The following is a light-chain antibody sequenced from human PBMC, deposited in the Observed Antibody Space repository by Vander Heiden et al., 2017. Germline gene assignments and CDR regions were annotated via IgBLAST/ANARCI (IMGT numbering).Light chain of an antibody. CDR3: AAWDDSLSGLVV. J-gene: IGLJ2*01. V-gene: IGLV1-47*01. CDR2: RNK. Sequence: QSVLTQPPSASGTPGQRVTISCSGSSSNIGRNYVYWYQPLQGPAPKLLIYRNKQRPSGVPDRFSGSKSGTSASLAISGLRSEDEADYYCAAWDDSLSGLVVFGGGTKLTVL. CDR1: SSNIGRNY.